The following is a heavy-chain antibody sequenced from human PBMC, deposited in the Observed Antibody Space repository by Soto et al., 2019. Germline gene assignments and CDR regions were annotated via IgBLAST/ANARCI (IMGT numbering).Heavy chain of an antibody. Sequence: QVQLQESGPGLVKPSQTLSLTCTVSGGSISSGDYSWTWIRQHPGKGLEWIGYKYYSGSTYYNPSLKSRVTISKDTSKNQFSLKLNSVTAADAAVYYCARGSPPSLWGQGTLVTVSS. CDR1: GGSISSGDYS. CDR2: KYYSGST. J-gene: IGHJ4*02. D-gene: IGHD6-19*01. V-gene: IGHV4-31*03. CDR3: ARGSPPSL.